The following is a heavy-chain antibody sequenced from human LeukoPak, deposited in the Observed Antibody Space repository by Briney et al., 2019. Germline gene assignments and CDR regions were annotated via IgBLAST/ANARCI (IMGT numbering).Heavy chain of an antibody. CDR2: VSGSGGTT. D-gene: IGHD3-10*01. Sequence: PGASLRLSCAPPSFTFRRYAMGGISQPSGKGLACVSAVSGSGGTTYSADSVKGRFTISRDNAKNALYLQMNSLRAEDTAVYYCAMRNYYGSGSYPYFDYWRQGPLVTVSS. J-gene: IGHJ4*02. CDR3: AMRNYYGSGSYPYFDY. CDR1: SFTFRRYA. V-gene: IGHV3-23*01.